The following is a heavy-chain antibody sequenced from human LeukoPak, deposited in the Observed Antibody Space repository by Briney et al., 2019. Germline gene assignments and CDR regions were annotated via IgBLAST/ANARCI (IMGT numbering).Heavy chain of an antibody. CDR2: IWYDGSNK. J-gene: IGHJ4*02. V-gene: IGHV3-33*01. Sequence: GRSLRLSCAASGFTFSSYGMHWVRQASDKGLRWVAVIWYDGSNKYYADSVKGRFTISRDNSRNTLYLQRNSLRAEDTAVYYCARDLVVATWDPRPTLGYWGQGTLVTVSS. CDR1: GFTFSSYG. CDR3: ARDLVVATWDPRPTLGY. D-gene: IGHD2-15*01.